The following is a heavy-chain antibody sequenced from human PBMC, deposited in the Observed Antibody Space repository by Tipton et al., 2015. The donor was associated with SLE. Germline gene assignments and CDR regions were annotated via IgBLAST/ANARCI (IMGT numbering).Heavy chain of an antibody. Sequence: TLSLTCIVSSGSISSSSYYWGWIRQPPGKGLEWIGSIYYSGSTYYNPSLKSRVTISVDTSKNQFSLKLSSVTAADTAVYYCARGNYYDSSGYDAFDIWGQGTMVTVSS. CDR2: IYYSGST. V-gene: IGHV4-39*07. CDR3: ARGNYYDSSGYDAFDI. J-gene: IGHJ3*02. CDR1: SGSISSSSYY. D-gene: IGHD3-22*01.